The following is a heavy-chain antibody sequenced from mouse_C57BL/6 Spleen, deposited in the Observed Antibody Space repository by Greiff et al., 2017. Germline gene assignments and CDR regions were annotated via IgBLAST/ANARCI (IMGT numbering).Heavy chain of an antibody. J-gene: IGHJ4*01. D-gene: IGHD2-3*01. V-gene: IGHV1-69*01. CDR1: GYTFTSYW. CDR3: ARGGDGCGRYAMDY. Sequence: QVQLQQPGAELVMPGASVKLSCKASGYTFTSYWMHWVKQRPGQGLEWIGGIDPSDSYTNYNQKFKGKSTLTVYTSSSTAYMPLPSLTSTDSAVYYWARGGDGCGRYAMDYWGQGTSVTVSS. CDR2: IDPSDSYT.